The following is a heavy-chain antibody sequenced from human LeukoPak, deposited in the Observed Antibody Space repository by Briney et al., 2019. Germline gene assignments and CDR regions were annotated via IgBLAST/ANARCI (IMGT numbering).Heavy chain of an antibody. CDR1: GGSISSGGYS. J-gene: IGHJ3*02. Sequence: PSETLSLTCAVSGGSISSGGYSWSWIRQPPGKGLEWIGSIYYSGSTYYNPSLKSRVTISVDTSKNQFSLKLSSVTAADTAVYYCARHTALRGLYPHGAFDIWGQGTMVTVSS. V-gene: IGHV4-30-2*03. D-gene: IGHD2-2*02. CDR2: IYYSGST. CDR3: ARHTALRGLYPHGAFDI.